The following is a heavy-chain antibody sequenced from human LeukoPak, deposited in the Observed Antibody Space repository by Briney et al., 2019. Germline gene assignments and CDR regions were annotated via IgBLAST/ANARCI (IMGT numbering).Heavy chain of an antibody. CDR1: GYTFTSYY. CDR3: ARDGVYYYDSSGYYY. CDR2: INPSGGST. J-gene: IGHJ4*02. V-gene: IGHV1-46*01. Sequence: ASVKVSCKASGYTFTSYYMHWVRQAPGQGLEWMGIINPSGGSTSYAQKFQGRVTITAGKSTSTAYMELSSLRSEDTAVYYCARDGVYYYDSSGYYYWGQGTLVTVSS. D-gene: IGHD3-22*01.